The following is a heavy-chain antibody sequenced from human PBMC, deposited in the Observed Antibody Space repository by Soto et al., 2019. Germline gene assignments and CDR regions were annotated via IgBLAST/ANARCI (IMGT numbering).Heavy chain of an antibody. CDR3: ARVLETKYCSGGSCYAFDY. CDR2: INPNSGGT. CDR1: GYTFTGYY. D-gene: IGHD2-15*01. Sequence: ASVKVSCKASGYTFTGYYMHWVRQAPGQGLEWMGWINPNSGGTNYAQKFQGWVTMTRDTSISTAYMELSRLRSDDTAVYYCARVLETKYCSGGSCYAFDYWGQGTLVTVSS. J-gene: IGHJ4*02. V-gene: IGHV1-2*04.